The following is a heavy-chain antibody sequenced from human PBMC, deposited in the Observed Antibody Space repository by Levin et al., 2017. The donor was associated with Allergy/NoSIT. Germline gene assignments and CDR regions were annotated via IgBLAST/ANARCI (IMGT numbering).Heavy chain of an antibody. J-gene: IGHJ4*02. Sequence: SETLSLTCAVYGGSFSGYYWSWIRQPPGKGLEWIGEINHSGSTNYNPSLKSRVTISVDTSKNQFSLKLSSVTAADTAVYYCARGEVAARSPPFDYWGQGTLVTVSS. CDR1: GGSFSGYY. CDR2: INHSGST. D-gene: IGHD6-13*01. V-gene: IGHV4-34*01. CDR3: ARGEVAARSPPFDY.